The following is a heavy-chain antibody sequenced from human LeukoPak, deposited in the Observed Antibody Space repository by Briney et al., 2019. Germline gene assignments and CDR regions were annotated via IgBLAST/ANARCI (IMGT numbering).Heavy chain of an antibody. V-gene: IGHV4-4*07. CDR3: ARQIASAGTAGFDF. CDR1: GGSISSYY. J-gene: IGHJ4*02. D-gene: IGHD6-13*01. CDR2: IYSTGST. Sequence: SETLSLTCTVPGGSISSYYWSWIRQPAGKGLEWIGRIYSTGSTNYNPSLKSRVTMSVDTSKNQFSRRLRSVTAADTAVYYCARQIASAGTAGFDFWGQGALVTVSS.